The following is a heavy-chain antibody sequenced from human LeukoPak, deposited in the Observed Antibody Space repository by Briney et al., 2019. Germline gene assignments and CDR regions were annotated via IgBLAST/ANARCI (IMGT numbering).Heavy chain of an antibody. J-gene: IGHJ6*03. D-gene: IGHD2-15*01. CDR2: FDPEDGET. CDR1: GYTLTELS. CDR3: ATDRVVVAATGYYYYYMDV. V-gene: IGHV1-24*01. Sequence: ASVKVSCKVSGYTLTELSMHWVRQAPGKGLEWMGGFDPEDGETIYAQKFQGRVTVTEDTSTDTAYMELSSLRSEDTAVYYCATDRVVVAATGYYYYYMDVWGKGTTVTVSS.